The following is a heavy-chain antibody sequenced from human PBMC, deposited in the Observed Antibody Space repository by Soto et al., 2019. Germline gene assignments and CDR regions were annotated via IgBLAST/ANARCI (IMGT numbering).Heavy chain of an antibody. CDR3: ARDLYRSSYPPYYYYGMDV. D-gene: IGHD6-6*01. V-gene: IGHV1-69*01. J-gene: IGHJ6*02. CDR1: GGTFSSYA. CDR2: IIPIFGTA. Sequence: QVQLVQSGAEVKKPGSSVKVSCKASGGTFSSYAISWVRQAPGQGLEWMGGIIPIFGTANYAQKFQGRVTIPADEYTSTAYMELSSLRSEDTAVYYCARDLYRSSYPPYYYYGMDVWGQGTTVTVSS.